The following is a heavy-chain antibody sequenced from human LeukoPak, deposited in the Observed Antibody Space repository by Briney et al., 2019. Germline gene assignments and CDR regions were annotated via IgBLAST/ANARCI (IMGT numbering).Heavy chain of an antibody. CDR3: ARRSGYSSSWSPGGDYFDY. CDR2: ISGNGGST. D-gene: IGHD6-13*01. CDR1: GFTFSNYA. J-gene: IGHJ4*02. V-gene: IGHV3-64D*09. Sequence: GGSLRLSCSASGFTFSNYAMHWVRQAPGKGLDYVSSISGNGGSTYHADSVKARFTISRDNSKNTLYRQMSSLRAEDTAVYYCARRSGYSSSWSPGGDYFDYWGQGTLVTVSS.